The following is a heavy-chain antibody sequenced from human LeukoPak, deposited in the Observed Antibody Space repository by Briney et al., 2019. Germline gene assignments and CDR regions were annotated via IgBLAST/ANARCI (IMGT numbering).Heavy chain of an antibody. J-gene: IGHJ4*02. Sequence: GESLKISCKGSGYSFTSYWIAWVRQMPGKGLEWVAIIYPGDSDTRYNPTFQGHVTISVDKSISTAYLQWSSLKASDTAMYYCATEVGIPDWGQGTLVTVSS. CDR3: ATEVGIPD. V-gene: IGHV5-51*01. CDR1: GYSFTSYW. CDR2: IYPGDSDT. D-gene: IGHD1-20*01.